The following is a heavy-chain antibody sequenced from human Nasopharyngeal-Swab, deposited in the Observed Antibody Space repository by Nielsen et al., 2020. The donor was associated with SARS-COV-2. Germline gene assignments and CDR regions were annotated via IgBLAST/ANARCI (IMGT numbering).Heavy chain of an antibody. J-gene: IGHJ4*02. D-gene: IGHD3-16*01. Sequence: GESLKISCAASGFAFTNYYMNWVRQAPGKGLEWVSYISTSSTTIYYADSVKGRFTISRDNAKNSLYLQMNSLRAEDTAVYYCARVSDFPGGYWGQGTLVTVSS. V-gene: IGHV3-48*01. CDR1: GFAFTNYY. CDR2: ISTSSTTI. CDR3: ARVSDFPGGY.